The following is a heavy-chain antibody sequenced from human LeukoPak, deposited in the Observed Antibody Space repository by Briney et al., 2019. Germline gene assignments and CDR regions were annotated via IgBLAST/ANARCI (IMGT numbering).Heavy chain of an antibody. CDR2: IKPDGSEQ. Sequence: GGSLRLSCAASGFPFSAYEMNWVRQAPGKGLEWVANIKPDGSEQYYVDSVKGRFTISRDNAKNSLYLQMNSLRAEDTAVYYCARGRYDSSGYYALFDYWGQGTLVTVSS. D-gene: IGHD3-22*01. CDR1: GFPFSAYE. J-gene: IGHJ4*02. V-gene: IGHV3-7*01. CDR3: ARGRYDSSGYYALFDY.